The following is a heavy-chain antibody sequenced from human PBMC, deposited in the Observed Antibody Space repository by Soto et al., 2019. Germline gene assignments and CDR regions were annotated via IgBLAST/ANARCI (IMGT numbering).Heavy chain of an antibody. Sequence: QVQLVQSGADLKKPEASVKVSCKTSGYAFIDYGITWVRQAPGQGLEWIGWISAYNGNTLYARNLQDRVTMTIDTATNTAHMELRSLTTDDTALYYCTRCARVTPFGKCWFDPWGQGTLVTISS. CDR2: ISAYNGNT. J-gene: IGHJ5*02. V-gene: IGHV1-18*01. CDR3: TRCARVTPFGKCWFDP. D-gene: IGHD3-3*01. CDR1: GYAFIDYG.